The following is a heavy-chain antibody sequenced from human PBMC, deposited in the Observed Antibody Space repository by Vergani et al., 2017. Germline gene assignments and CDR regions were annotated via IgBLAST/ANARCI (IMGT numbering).Heavy chain of an antibody. CDR1: GGSFTSYH. J-gene: IGHJ6*03. V-gene: IGHV4-34*01. CDR2: IDHTGRP. CDR3: ARVNTETNGHLYYYYYMDV. Sequence: QVQLQQWGGGLLKPSETLSLICVVNGGSFTSYHWTWIRQSPGEGLEWDVDIDHTGRPNYNPSLKSRLTLSVDKSRNQFSLTLNSVTATDTAIYFCARVNTETNGHLYYYYYMDVWGQGTAVTVS. D-gene: IGHD4-11*01.